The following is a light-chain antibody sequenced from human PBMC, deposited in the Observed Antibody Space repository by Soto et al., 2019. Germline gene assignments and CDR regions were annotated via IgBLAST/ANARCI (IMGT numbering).Light chain of an antibody. CDR3: QQGYSSPLT. CDR2: ASS. V-gene: IGKV1-39*01. CDR1: QNIRNS. Sequence: DIQMTQSPSSLSASVGDRVTITCRASQNIRNSLNWYQQKPGKAPKFLIYASSTLPSGVPSRFSGRASGTDVSLTISSLQPEDFATYSCQQGYSSPLTFGQGTKVEIK. J-gene: IGKJ1*01.